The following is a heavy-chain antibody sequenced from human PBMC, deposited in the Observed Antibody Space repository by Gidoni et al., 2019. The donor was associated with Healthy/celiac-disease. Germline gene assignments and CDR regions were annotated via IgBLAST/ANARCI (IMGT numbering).Heavy chain of an antibody. CDR3: ARVYVWGSYRFDY. CDR1: GGSFSGYY. CDR2: INHSGST. Sequence: QVQLQQWGAGLLKPSETLSLTCAVYGGSFSGYYWSWIRQPPGKGLEWIGEINHSGSTNYNPSLKSRVTISVDTSKNQFSLKLSSVTAADTAVYYCARVYVWGSYRFDYWGQGTLVTVSS. J-gene: IGHJ4*02. D-gene: IGHD3-16*02. V-gene: IGHV4-34*01.